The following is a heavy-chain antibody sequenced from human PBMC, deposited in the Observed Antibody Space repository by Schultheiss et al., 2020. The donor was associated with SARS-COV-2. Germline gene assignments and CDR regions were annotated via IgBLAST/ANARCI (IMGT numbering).Heavy chain of an antibody. J-gene: IGHJ6*03. Sequence: GGSLRLSCAASGFTFSDYYMSWIRQAPGKGLEWVSYISSSGSTIYYADSVKGRFTISRDNSKNTLYLQMNSLRAEDTAVYYCARATVVPAAMGYYYYMDVWGKGTTVTVSS. V-gene: IGHV3-11*04. CDR2: ISSSGSTI. CDR3: ARATVVPAAMGYYYYMDV. D-gene: IGHD2-2*01. CDR1: GFTFSDYY.